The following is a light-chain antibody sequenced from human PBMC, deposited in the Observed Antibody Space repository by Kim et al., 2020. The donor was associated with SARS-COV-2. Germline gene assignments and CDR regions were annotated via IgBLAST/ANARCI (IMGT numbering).Light chain of an antibody. Sequence: GPIPWPGSRLNNGASYELHWYPELPGTAPKPLIYGNSNRPSGVPDRFSGSKSGTSASLAITGLQGEDEADYYRQSYDSSLSGLVVFGGGTQLTVL. CDR3: QSYDSSLSGLVV. CDR1: RLNNGASYE. CDR2: GNS. V-gene: IGLV1-40*01. J-gene: IGLJ2*01.